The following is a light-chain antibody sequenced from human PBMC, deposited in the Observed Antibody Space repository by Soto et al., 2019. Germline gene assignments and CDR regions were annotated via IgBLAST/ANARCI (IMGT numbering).Light chain of an antibody. V-gene: IGKV1-39*01. J-gene: IGKJ1*01. Sequence: DIQMTQSPSSLSASVGDRVTITCRSSQSISSYLNWYQQKPGKAPKLLLYAASSLQSGGPSRFSCSGSGTAFTLTISSLQPEDFETYACQQSYQTFGQGTKVDIK. CDR1: QSISSY. CDR2: AAS. CDR3: QQSYQT.